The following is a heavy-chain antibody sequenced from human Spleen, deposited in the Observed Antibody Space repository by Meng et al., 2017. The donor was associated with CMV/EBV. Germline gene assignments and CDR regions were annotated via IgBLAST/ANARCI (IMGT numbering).Heavy chain of an antibody. CDR3: ARSGVYDFWSGYPNY. Sequence: ESLKISCAASGFTFSSYGMHWIRQPPGKGLEWIGYIYYSGSTNYNPSLKSRVTISVDTSKNQFSLKLSSVTAADTAVYYCARSGVYDFWSGYPNYWGQGTLVTVSS. V-gene: IGHV4-59*01. J-gene: IGHJ4*02. CDR2: IYYSGST. CDR1: GFTFSSYG. D-gene: IGHD3-3*01.